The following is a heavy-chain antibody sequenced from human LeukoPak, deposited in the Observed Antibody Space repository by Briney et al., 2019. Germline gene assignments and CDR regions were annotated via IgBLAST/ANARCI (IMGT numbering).Heavy chain of an antibody. CDR2: IYYSGST. CDR3: ARVPHYYDCSGYEVFDY. D-gene: IGHD3-22*01. CDR1: GGSISSYY. V-gene: IGHV4-59*12. J-gene: IGHJ4*02. Sequence: PSETLSLTCTVSGGSISSYYWSWIRQPPGKGLEWIGYIYYSGSTNYNPSLKSRVTISVDTSKNQFSLKLSSVTAADTAVYYCARVPHYYDCSGYEVFDYWGQGTLVTVSS.